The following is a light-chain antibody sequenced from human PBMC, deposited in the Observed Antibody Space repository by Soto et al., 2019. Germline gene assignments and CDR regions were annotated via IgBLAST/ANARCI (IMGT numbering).Light chain of an antibody. V-gene: IGLV3-21*04. CDR1: NIGSKS. J-gene: IGLJ1*01. CDR3: QVWDSSSDHRLV. CDR2: YDS. Sequence: SYELTQPPSVSVAPGKTARITCGGNNIGSKSVHWYQQKPGQAPVLVIYYDSDRPSGIPERFSGSNSGNTATLTISRVEAGDEADYYCQVWDSSSDHRLVFGTGTKLTVL.